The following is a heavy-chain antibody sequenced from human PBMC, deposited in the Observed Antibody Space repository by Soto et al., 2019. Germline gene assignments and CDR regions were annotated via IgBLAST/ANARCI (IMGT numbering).Heavy chain of an antibody. D-gene: IGHD3-22*01. V-gene: IGHV3-33*01. CDR1: GFTFSSYG. J-gene: IGHJ4*02. Sequence: PGGSLRLSCAASGFTFSSYGMHWVRQAPGKGLEWVAIIWYDGSNEYYADSVKGRFTISRDNSKNTLYLQMNSLRAEDTAVYYCARETYYDSSGRFDYWGQGTLVTVSS. CDR2: IWYDGSNE. CDR3: ARETYYDSSGRFDY.